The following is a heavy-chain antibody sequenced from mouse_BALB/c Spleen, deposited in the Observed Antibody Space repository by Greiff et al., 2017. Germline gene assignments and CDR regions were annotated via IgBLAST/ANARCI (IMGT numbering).Heavy chain of an antibody. V-gene: IGHV1S81*02. Sequence: QVQLKQPGAELVKPGASVKLSCKASGYTFTSYWMHWVKQRPGQGLEWIGEINPSNGRTNYNEKFKSKATLTVDKSSSTAYMQLSSLTSEDSAVYYCARGTGTDYWGQGTTLTVSS. CDR2: INPSNGRT. CDR3: ARGTGTDY. D-gene: IGHD4-1*01. CDR1: GYTFTSYW. J-gene: IGHJ2*01.